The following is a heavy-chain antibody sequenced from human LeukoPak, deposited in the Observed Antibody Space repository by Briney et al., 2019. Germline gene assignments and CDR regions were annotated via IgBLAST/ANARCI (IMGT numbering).Heavy chain of an antibody. CDR3: ASLSLLWFGEYK. CDR1: GYTFTGYY. Sequence: ASVKVSCKASGYTFTGYYMHWVRQAPGQGLEWMGWINPNSGGTNYAQKFQGRVTMTRDTSISTAYMELSRLRPDDTAVYYCASLSLLWFGEYKWGQGTLVTVPS. V-gene: IGHV1-2*02. CDR2: INPNSGGT. J-gene: IGHJ4*02. D-gene: IGHD3-10*01.